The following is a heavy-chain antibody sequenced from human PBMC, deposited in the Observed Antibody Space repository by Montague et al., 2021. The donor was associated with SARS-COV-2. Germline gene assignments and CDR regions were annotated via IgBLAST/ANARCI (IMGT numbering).Heavy chain of an antibody. Sequence: SLRLSCAASGFIFRSYVMHWVRQAPGKGPEWMAVIWYDESKEYYADSVKGRFIISRDTSKDILFLQMSSLRVEDTAVYYCARGPKYSSGWTGYYYGLDVWGPGTTVTVSS. CDR1: GFIFRSYV. D-gene: IGHD6-19*01. V-gene: IGHV3-33*01. CDR2: IWYDESKE. J-gene: IGHJ6*02. CDR3: ARGPKYSSGWTGYYYGLDV.